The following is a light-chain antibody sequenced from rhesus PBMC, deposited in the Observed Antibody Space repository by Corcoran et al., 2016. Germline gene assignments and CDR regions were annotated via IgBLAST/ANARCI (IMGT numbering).Light chain of an antibody. J-gene: IGKJ3*01. CDR2: KAS. CDR3: LQYSSSPVT. CDR1: QGISSW. V-gene: IGKV1-22*01. Sequence: DIQMTQSPSSLSASVGDKVTITCRASQGISSWLAWYQQNPGKAPKLLIYKASSLQSGVPSRFSGSGSGTDFTLTISSLQPEDFATYSCLQYSSSPVTFGPGTKLDIK.